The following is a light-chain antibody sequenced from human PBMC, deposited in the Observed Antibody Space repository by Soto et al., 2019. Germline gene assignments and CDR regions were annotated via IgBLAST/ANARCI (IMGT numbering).Light chain of an antibody. CDR1: SSNIGAGYD. CDR2: GNN. V-gene: IGLV1-40*01. CDR3: CSYADGSIYF. Sequence: QSVLTQPPSVSGAPGQRVTISCTGSSSNIGAGYDVHWYQQLPGKAPKLLIFGNNDRPSGVPDRFSGSKSGTSASLAITGLRAEDEGDYYCCSYADGSIYFFGTGTKVTVL. J-gene: IGLJ1*01.